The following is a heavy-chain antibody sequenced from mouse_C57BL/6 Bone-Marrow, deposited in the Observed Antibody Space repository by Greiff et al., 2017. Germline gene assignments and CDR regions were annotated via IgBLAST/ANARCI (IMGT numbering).Heavy chain of an antibody. CDR2: SRNKANDYTT. Sequence: EVQRVESGGGLVQSGRSLRLSCATSGFTFSDFYMEWVRQAPGKGLEWIAASRNKANDYTTEYSASVKGRFIVSRDTSQSILYLQMNALRAEDTAIYYCARDDNNDYYAMDYWGQGTSVTVSS. V-gene: IGHV7-1*01. D-gene: IGHD6-1*01. J-gene: IGHJ4*01. CDR1: GFTFSDFY. CDR3: ARDDNNDYYAMDY.